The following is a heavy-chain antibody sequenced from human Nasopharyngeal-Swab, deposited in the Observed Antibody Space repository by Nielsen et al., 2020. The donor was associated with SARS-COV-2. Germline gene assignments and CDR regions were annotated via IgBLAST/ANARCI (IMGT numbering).Heavy chain of an antibody. D-gene: IGHD3-10*01. J-gene: IGHJ4*02. CDR3: ARGSRGYYFDY. Sequence: GSLRLSCAVYGGSFSGYYWSWIRQPPGKGLEWIGEINHSGSTNYNPSPKSRVTISVDTSKNQFSLKLSSVTAADTAVYYCARGSRGYYFDYWGQGTLVTVSS. CDR1: GGSFSGYY. CDR2: INHSGST. V-gene: IGHV4-34*01.